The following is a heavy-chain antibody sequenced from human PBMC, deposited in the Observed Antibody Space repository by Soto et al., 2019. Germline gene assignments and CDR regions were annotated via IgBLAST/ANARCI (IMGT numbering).Heavy chain of an antibody. V-gene: IGHV4-59*01. D-gene: IGHD6-19*01. Sequence: SETLSLTCIVSGGSISGYYWTWIRQPPGKGLEWIGYIFYSGVTNYNPSLKSRVTLSVDTSKNQFSLKLRSVTAADTAVYYCARVGSSGWSPDYWGRGTLVTVSS. CDR3: ARVGSSGWSPDY. CDR1: GGSISGYY. J-gene: IGHJ4*02. CDR2: IFYSGVT.